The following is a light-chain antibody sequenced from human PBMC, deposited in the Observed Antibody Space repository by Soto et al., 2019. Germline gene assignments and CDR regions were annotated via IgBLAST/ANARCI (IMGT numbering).Light chain of an antibody. J-gene: IGKJ1*01. CDR2: KAS. CDR3: QQYSTFSRT. CDR1: QSISSW. Sequence: DIKMTQSPSTLSASVGDKVTITCRASQSISSWLAWYQQKPGKAPKLLIYKASTLKSGVPSRFSGSGSGTEFTLTISSLQPDDFATYYCQQYSTFSRTFGQGTKVDI. V-gene: IGKV1-5*03.